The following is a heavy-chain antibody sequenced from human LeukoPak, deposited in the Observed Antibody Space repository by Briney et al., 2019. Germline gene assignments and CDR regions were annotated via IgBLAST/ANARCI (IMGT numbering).Heavy chain of an antibody. CDR2: IIPIFGTA. J-gene: IGHJ4*02. CDR3: ASGYCSGGSCYSGFDY. CDR1: GGTFSSYA. Sequence: ASVKVSCKASGGTFSSYAIRWVRQAPGQGLEWMGGIIPIFGTANYAQKFQGRVTITADKSTSTAYMELSSLRSEDTAVYYCASGYCSGGSCYSGFDYWGQGTLVTVSS. D-gene: IGHD2-15*01. V-gene: IGHV1-69*06.